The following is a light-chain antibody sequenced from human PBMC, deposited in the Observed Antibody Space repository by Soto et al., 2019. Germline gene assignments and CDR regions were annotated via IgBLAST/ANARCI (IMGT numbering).Light chain of an antibody. V-gene: IGLV1-47*01. CDR2: RNN. J-gene: IGLJ1*01. CDR3: AAWDDSLSGPHYV. Sequence: QSVLTQPPSASGTPGQRVTISCSGSSSNIGSNYVYWYQQLPGTAPKLLIYRNNQRPSGVPDRFSGSKSGTSASLAISGLRSDDEADYYCAAWDDSLSGPHYVFGTGTKLTVL. CDR1: SSNIGSNY.